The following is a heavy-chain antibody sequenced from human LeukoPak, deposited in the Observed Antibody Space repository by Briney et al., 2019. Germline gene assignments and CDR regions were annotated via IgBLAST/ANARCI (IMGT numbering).Heavy chain of an antibody. Sequence: GGSLRLSCAASGFTFSSYAMHWVRQAPGKGLEWVAVISYDGSNKYYADSVKGRFTISRDNSKNTLYLQMNSLRAEDTALYYCAREVYRYGERYFDDWGRGTLVTVSS. J-gene: IGHJ4*02. CDR1: GFTFSSYA. CDR3: AREVYRYGERYFDD. V-gene: IGHV3-30-3*01. CDR2: ISYDGSNK. D-gene: IGHD5-18*01.